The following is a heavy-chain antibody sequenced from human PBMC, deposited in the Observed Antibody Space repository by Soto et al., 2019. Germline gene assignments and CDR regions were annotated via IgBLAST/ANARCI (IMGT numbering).Heavy chain of an antibody. V-gene: IGHV4-31*03. D-gene: IGHD6-25*01. CDR3: ARGRRALGSDY. CDR2: IYYSGST. CDR1: GGSISSGGYY. Sequence: SETLSLTCTVSGGSISSGGYYWSWIRQHPGKGLEWIGYIYYSGSTYYNPSLKSRVTISVDTSKNQFSLKLSSVTAADTAVYYCARGRRALGSDYWGQGTLVTVSS. J-gene: IGHJ4*02.